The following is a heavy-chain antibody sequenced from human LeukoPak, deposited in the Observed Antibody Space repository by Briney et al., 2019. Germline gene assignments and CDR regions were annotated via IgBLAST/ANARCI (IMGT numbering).Heavy chain of an antibody. V-gene: IGHV7-4-1*02. J-gene: IGHJ4*02. CDR2: INTNTGNP. CDR3: ARDEEMATITFLGY. D-gene: IGHD5-24*01. Sequence: ASVKVSCKASGYTFTSYAMNWVRQAPGQGLEWMGWINTNTGNPTYAQGFTGRFVFSLDTSVSTAYLQISSLKAEDTAVYYCARDEEMATITFLGYWGQGTLVTVSS. CDR1: GYTFTSYA.